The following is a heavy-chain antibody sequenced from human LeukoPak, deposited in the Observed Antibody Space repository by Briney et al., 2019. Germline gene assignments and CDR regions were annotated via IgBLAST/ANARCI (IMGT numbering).Heavy chain of an antibody. Sequence: SETLSLTCTVSGGSLSSSSYYWGWIRQPPGKGLEWIGSIYYSGSTYYNPSLKSRVTISVDTSKNQFSLKLSSVTAADTAVYYCARADIAAGTTHYYYYYYMDVWGKGTTVTVSS. CDR3: ARADIAAGTTHYYYYYYMDV. D-gene: IGHD6-13*01. CDR2: IYYSGST. CDR1: GGSLSSSSYY. V-gene: IGHV4-39*07. J-gene: IGHJ6*03.